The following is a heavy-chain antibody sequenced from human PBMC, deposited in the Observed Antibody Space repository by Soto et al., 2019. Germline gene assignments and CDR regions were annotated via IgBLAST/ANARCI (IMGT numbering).Heavy chain of an antibody. CDR3: ARARLRAVYAFDI. CDR1: GGSVSSGAYY. CDR2: IYYSGST. D-gene: IGHD5-12*01. V-gene: IGHV4-31*03. J-gene: IGHJ3*02. Sequence: SETLSLTCTVSGGSVSSGAYYWTWIRQRPGKGLEWIGYIYYSGSTYYSPPLKSRLSISLDTSKNQFSLRLSSVTAADTAMYYCARARLRAVYAFDIWGQGTMVTVSS.